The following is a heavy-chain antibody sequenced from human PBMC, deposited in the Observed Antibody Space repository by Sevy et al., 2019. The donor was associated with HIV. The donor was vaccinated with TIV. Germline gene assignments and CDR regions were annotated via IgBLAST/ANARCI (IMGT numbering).Heavy chain of an antibody. D-gene: IGHD3-10*01. CDR1: GFTFSSYE. CDR2: ISSSGSTI. J-gene: IGHJ4*02. CDR3: ARDRTGSYYRIFDY. Sequence: GGSLRLSCAASGFTFSSYEMNWVRQAPGKGLEWVSYISSSGSTIYYADSVKGRFTISRDNAKKLLYLQMNSLRAEDTAVYYCARDRTGSYYRIFDYWGQGTLVTVSS. V-gene: IGHV3-48*03.